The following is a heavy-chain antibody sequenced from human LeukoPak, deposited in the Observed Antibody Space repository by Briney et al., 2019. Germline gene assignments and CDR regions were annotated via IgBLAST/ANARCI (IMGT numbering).Heavy chain of an antibody. Sequence: PSETLSLTCTVSGGSVSDYYWSWIRQSPGKGLEWIGYIYYSGSTNYNPSLKSRVTISVDTSKNQFSLKLSSVTAADTAVYYCARDYYGSGSCFDYWGQGTLVTVSS. CDR1: GGSVSDYY. D-gene: IGHD3-10*01. J-gene: IGHJ4*02. CDR3: ARDYYGSGSCFDY. V-gene: IGHV4-59*02. CDR2: IYYSGST.